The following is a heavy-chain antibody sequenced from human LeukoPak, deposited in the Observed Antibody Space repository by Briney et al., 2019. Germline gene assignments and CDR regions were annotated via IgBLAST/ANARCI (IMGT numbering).Heavy chain of an antibody. V-gene: IGHV4-31*03. J-gene: IGHJ4*02. CDR2: IYYSGST. CDR1: GGSISSGGYY. D-gene: IGHD3-16*01. CDR3: ARARGSDFDY. Sequence: NPSETLSPTCTVSGGSISSGGYYWSWIRQHPGKGLEWIGYIYYSGSTYYNPSLKSRVTISVDTSKNQFSLKLSSVTAADTAVYYCARARGSDFDYWGQGTLVTVSS.